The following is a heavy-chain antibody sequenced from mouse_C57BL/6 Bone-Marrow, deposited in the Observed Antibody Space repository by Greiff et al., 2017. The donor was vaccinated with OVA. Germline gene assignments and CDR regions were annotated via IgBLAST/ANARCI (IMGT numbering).Heavy chain of an antibody. V-gene: IGHV1-81*01. J-gene: IGHJ4*01. CDR2: IYPRSGNT. CDR1: GYTFTSYG. Sequence: VQLQQSGAELARPGASVKLSCKASGYTFTSYGISWVKQRTGQGLEWIGEIYPRSGNTNYNEKFKGKATLTADKSSSTAYMELRSLTSEDSAVYFGARRTTVVHYYAMDYWGQGTSVTVSS. CDR3: ARRTTVVHYYAMDY. D-gene: IGHD1-1*01.